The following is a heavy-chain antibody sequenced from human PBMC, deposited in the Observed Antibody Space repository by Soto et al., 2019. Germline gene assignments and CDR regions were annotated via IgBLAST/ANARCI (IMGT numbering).Heavy chain of an antibody. J-gene: IGHJ4*02. CDR1: GFTFSSYA. D-gene: IGHD3-22*01. CDR2: ISGSGGST. Sequence: TVGSLRLSCAASGFTFSSYAMSWVRQAPGKGLEWVSAISGSGGSTYYADSVKGRFTISRDNSKNTLYLQMNSLRAEDTAVYYCAKGVVTTNQRPFDYWGQGTLVTVSS. CDR3: AKGVVTTNQRPFDY. V-gene: IGHV3-23*01.